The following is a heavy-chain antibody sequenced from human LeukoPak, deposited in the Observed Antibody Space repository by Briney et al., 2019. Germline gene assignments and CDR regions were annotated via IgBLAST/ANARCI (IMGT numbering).Heavy chain of an antibody. CDR2: INQDGSEK. V-gene: IGHV3-7*05. D-gene: IGHD1-26*01. CDR1: GFTFSSYW. CDR3: ARARGGSNSDY. J-gene: IGHJ4*02. Sequence: GGSLRLSCAASGFTFSSYWMRWVRQAPGKGLDWVASINQDGSEKYYVDSVKGRFTISRDNAKNSLYLQMNSLRADDTAVYYCARARGGSNSDYWGQGALVTVSS.